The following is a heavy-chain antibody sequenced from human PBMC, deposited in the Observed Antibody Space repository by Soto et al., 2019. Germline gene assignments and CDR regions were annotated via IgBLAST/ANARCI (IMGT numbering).Heavy chain of an antibody. J-gene: IGHJ4*02. CDR2: ISYTVDA. Sequence: SETLSLTCSVSSGSISRYYWGWVRQSPGEGLEWIAHISYTVDASYNPSLKSRVTISLDTSKNQIALRLMSVTAADTAVYYCVGSLMSRAMESFDYWGQGTLVTVSS. V-gene: IGHV4-59*01. D-gene: IGHD5-18*01. CDR1: SGSISRYY. CDR3: VGSLMSRAMESFDY.